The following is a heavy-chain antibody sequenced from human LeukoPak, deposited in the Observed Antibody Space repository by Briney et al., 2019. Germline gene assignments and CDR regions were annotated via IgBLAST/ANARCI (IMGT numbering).Heavy chain of an antibody. V-gene: IGHV3-7*01. D-gene: IGHD5-18*01. CDR1: GFTFSNAW. CDR2: IKKDGSEK. CDR3: ARGLSGVTGYTYGRGIDY. Sequence: PGGSLRLSCAASGFTFSNAWMSWVRQAPGKGLEWVANIKKDGSEKYHVDSVKGRFTISRDNAKTSLYLQMNSLRVEDTALYYCARGLSGVTGYTYGRGIDYWGQGTLVTVSS. J-gene: IGHJ4*02.